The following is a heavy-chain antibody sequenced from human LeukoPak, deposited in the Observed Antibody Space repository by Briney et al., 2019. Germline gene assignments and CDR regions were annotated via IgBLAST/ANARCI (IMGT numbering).Heavy chain of an antibody. CDR3: ARDLSPTVPSDY. CDR1: GGTFSSYA. Sequence: ASVKVSCKASGGTFSSYAISWVRQAPGQGLEWMGRIIPILGIANYAQKFQGRVTITADKSTSTAYMELSSLRSEDTAVYYCARDLSPTVPSDYWGQGTLVTVSS. D-gene: IGHD4-17*01. CDR2: IIPILGIA. V-gene: IGHV1-69*04. J-gene: IGHJ4*02.